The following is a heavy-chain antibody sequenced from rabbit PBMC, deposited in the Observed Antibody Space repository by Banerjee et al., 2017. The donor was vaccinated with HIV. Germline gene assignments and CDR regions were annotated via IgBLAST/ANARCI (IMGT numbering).Heavy chain of an antibody. CDR2: ILGGSSGAT. J-gene: IGHJ6*01. Sequence: QSLEESGGDLVKPEGSLTLTCTVSGIDFSSYYLDSMCWVRQAPGKGLEWIACILGGSSGATYYANWAKGRFTISKTSSTTVTLQMTSLTTADTATYFCAREDYSSGWGAFDFWGPGTLVTVS. D-gene: IGHD4-1*01. V-gene: IGHV1S40*01. CDR3: AREDYSSGWGAFDF. CDR1: GIDFSSYYLDS.